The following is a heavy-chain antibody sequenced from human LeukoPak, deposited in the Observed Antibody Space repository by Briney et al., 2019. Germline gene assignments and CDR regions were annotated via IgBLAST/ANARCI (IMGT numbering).Heavy chain of an antibody. CDR2: IDPRDSDT. V-gene: IGHV5-10-1*01. D-gene: IGHD3/OR15-3a*01. J-gene: IGHJ4*02. CDR3: ATHRVGRLPYSFDY. Sequence: GESLKISCKGSGYSFISYWLSWVRQMPGKGLEWMGRIDPRDSDTNYSPSLLGHVTISADQSITTAYLQWSSLKASDTPIYFCATHRVGRLPYSFDYWGQGALVTVSS. CDR1: GYSFISYW.